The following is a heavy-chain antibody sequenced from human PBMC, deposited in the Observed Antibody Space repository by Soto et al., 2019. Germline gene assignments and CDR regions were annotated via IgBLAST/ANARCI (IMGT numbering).Heavy chain of an antibody. J-gene: IGHJ5*02. V-gene: IGHV4-4*07. CDR3: AREAGPDRWFDP. CDR2: ISTSGTT. CDR1: GASISSYF. D-gene: IGHD6-19*01. Sequence: SGTLSRTHTVSGASISSYFWTWIRQPAGKGLDWIGRISTSGTTNYNPSLKSRVTMSVDTSKNHFSLNLSSVTAADTAVYYCAREAGPDRWFDPWGQGTLVTVSS.